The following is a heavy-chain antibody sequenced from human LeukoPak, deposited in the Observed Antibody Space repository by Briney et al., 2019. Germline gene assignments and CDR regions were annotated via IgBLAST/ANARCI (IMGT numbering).Heavy chain of an antibody. CDR1: GFTFSDYY. CDR2: ISSSGSTI. V-gene: IGHV3-11*01. D-gene: IGHD3-22*01. J-gene: IGHJ4*02. CDR3: ARSPGTMIVVVITVFDY. Sequence: GGSLRLSCAASGFTFSDYYMSWIRQTPGKGREWVSYISSSGSTICYADSVKGRFTISRDNAKNSLYLQMNSLRAEDTAVYYCARSPGTMIVVVITVFDYWGQGTLVTVSS.